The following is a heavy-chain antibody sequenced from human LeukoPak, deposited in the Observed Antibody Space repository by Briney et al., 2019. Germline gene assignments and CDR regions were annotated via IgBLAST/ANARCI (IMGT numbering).Heavy chain of an antibody. CDR1: GGSISSGSYY. J-gene: IGHJ6*03. Sequence: SETLSLTCTVSGGSISSGSYYWSWIRQPAGKGLEWIGRIYTSGSTNYNPSLKSRVTISVDTSKNQFSLKLSSVTAADTAVYYCARYREDIVVVPAAVYYYYYMDVWGKGTTVTISS. CDR2: IYTSGST. CDR3: ARYREDIVVVPAAVYYYYYMDV. V-gene: IGHV4-61*02. D-gene: IGHD2-2*01.